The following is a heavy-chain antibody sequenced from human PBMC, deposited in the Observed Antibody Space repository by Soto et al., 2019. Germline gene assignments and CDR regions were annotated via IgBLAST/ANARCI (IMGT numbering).Heavy chain of an antibody. J-gene: IGHJ6*02. V-gene: IGHV3-53*01. D-gene: IGHD3-10*01. CDR3: VRPLPSGRNYGLDV. Sequence: EVQLVESGGGLIQPGGSLRLSCAASGLTVSNAYMAWVRQAPGMGLEWVSVIYDNGTTYYADSVKGRFTISRDTSTNKLSLQMDSLRAEDTAVYYCVRPLPSGRNYGLDVWGQGTTVTVSS. CDR2: IYDNGTT. CDR1: GLTVSNAY.